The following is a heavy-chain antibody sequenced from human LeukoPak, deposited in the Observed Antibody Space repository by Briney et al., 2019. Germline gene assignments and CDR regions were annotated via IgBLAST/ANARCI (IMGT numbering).Heavy chain of an antibody. Sequence: PSETLSLTCTVSGGSISSGSYYWSWIRQPAGKGLEWIGRIYTSGSTNYNPSLKSRVTISVDTSKSQFSLKLSSVTAADTAVYYCATSSEYSSSSWYFDLWGRGTLVTVSS. D-gene: IGHD6-6*01. CDR2: IYTSGST. V-gene: IGHV4-61*02. J-gene: IGHJ2*01. CDR3: ATSSEYSSSSWYFDL. CDR1: GGSISSGSYY.